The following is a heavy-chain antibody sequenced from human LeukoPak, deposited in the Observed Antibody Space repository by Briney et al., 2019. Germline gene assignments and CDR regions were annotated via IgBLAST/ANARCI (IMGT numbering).Heavy chain of an antibody. J-gene: IGHJ4*02. D-gene: IGHD2-21*02. CDR3: ARDGPPRTALFDY. CDR1: GFTISSHW. Sequence: RGSLRLSCAASGFTISSHWMHWVRQGPGKGLVWVSRINSDGSSINYGDSVKGRFTISRDNAKNSLYLQMNSLRAEDTAVYYCARDGPPRTALFDYWGQGTLVTVSS. V-gene: IGHV3-74*01. CDR2: INSDGSSI.